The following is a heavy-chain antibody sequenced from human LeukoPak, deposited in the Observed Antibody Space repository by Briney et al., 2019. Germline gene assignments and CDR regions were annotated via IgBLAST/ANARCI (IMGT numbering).Heavy chain of an antibody. V-gene: IGHV4-4*02. CDR2: IYHSGST. J-gene: IGHJ5*02. CDR1: GSSISSSNW. D-gene: IGHD3-22*01. Sequence: PSGTLSLTCAVSGSSISSSNWWSWVRQPPGKGLEWIGEIYHSGSTNYNPSLKSRVTISVDKSKNQFSLKLSSVTAADTAVYYCARGGSGYYYAWFDPWGQGTLVTVSS. CDR3: ARGGSGYYYAWFDP.